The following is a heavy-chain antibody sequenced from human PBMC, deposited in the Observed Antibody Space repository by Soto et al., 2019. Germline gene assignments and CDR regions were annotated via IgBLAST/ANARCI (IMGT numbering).Heavy chain of an antibody. D-gene: IGHD3-3*01. Sequence: GGYLRLSCPASGFTFSSYAMHWVRQPPGKGLEWEAVISYAGCHYYYADSVKGRFTISRDNSKNTLYLQMHSLRAEDTAVYYCARDADAYDFWSGAGGMDVWGQGTTVTVSS. CDR1: GFTFSSYA. CDR3: ARDADAYDFWSGAGGMDV. V-gene: IGHV3-30-3*01. J-gene: IGHJ6*02. CDR2: ISYAGCHY.